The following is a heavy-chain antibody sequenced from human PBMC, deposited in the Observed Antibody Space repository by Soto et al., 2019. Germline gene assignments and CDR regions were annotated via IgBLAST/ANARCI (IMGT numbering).Heavy chain of an antibody. V-gene: IGHV3-30*03. D-gene: IGHD3-10*01. J-gene: IGHJ4*02. CDR3: APWFGAFDY. Sequence: QVQLVESGGGVVQPGRSLRLSCAASGFTFSSYGMHWVRQAPGKGLEWVAVISYDGSNKYYADSVKGRFTIYRDNSKNTLYLQMNSLRAEDTAVYYCAPWFGAFDYWGQGTLVTGSS. CDR1: GFTFSSYG. CDR2: ISYDGSNK.